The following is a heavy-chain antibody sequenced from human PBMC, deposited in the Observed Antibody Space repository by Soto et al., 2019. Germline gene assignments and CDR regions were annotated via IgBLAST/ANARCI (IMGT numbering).Heavy chain of an antibody. CDR2: ISPDGVNK. Sequence: QVQLVESGGGVVQPGGSLRLSCKASGFNFTSYAIHWVRQAPGKGLEWVSVISPDGVNKHSAESVRGRFVISRDNSKNTVHLEMNRLRLDDTAVYFCARRLTTTVSALGYWGQGSLVNVSS. CDR3: ARRLTTTVSALGY. D-gene: IGHD4-4*01. CDR1: GFNFTSYA. J-gene: IGHJ4*02. V-gene: IGHV3-30*09.